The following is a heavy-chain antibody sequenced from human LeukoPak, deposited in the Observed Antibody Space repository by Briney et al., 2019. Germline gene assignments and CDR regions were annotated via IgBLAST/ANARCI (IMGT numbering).Heavy chain of an antibody. D-gene: IGHD3-10*01. V-gene: IGHV3-23*01. CDR2: ISGSGGST. J-gene: IGHJ4*02. CDR1: GFTFSSYA. CDR3: AKGLSSDTYYDY. Sequence: GGSLRLSCAAPGFTFSSYAMSWVRQAPGKGLEGVSAISGSGGSTYYADSVKGRFTISRDNSKNTLYLQMNSLRAEDTAVYYCAKGLSSDTYYDYWGQGTLVTVSS.